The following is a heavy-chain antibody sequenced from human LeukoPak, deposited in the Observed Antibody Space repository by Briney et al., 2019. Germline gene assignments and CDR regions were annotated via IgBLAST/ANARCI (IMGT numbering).Heavy chain of an antibody. CDR1: GFTFSSYA. J-gene: IGHJ4*02. CDR3: AKGVYSGSYRLSFSH. V-gene: IGHV3-23*01. Sequence: GGSMRLSCAASGFTFSSYAMSWVRQAPGKGLEWVSAISGGGGRAYYADSVKGRFTISRDNSKNTLYLQMNSLRAEDTAVYYCAKGVYSGSYRLSFSHWGQGTLVTVSS. D-gene: IGHD1-26*01. CDR2: ISGGGGRA.